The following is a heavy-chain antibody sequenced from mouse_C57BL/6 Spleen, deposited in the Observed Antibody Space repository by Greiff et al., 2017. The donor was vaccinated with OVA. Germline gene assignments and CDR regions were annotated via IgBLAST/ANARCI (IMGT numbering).Heavy chain of an antibody. J-gene: IGHJ1*03. V-gene: IGHV1-22*01. Sequence: VQLKQSGPELVKPGASVKMSCKASGYTFTDYNMHWVKQSHGKSLEWIGYINPNNGGTSYNQKFKGKATLTVNKSSSTAYMELRSLTSEDSAVYYCARVAYYSNYWYFDVWGTGTTVTVSS. CDR3: ARVAYYSNYWYFDV. CDR1: GYTFTDYN. D-gene: IGHD2-5*01. CDR2: INPNNGGT.